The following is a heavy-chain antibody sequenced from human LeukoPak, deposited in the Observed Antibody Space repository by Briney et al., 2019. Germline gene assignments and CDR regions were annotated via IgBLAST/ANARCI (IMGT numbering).Heavy chain of an antibody. CDR3: ARRPVGAVAGTPRGRYWFDP. CDR2: IYYIGST. Sequence: TSETQSLTCTVSGASISSYYWSWTRHPPGKGLECIGYIYYIGSTNYNPSLKSRVTISVDTSKNQFSLKLSSVTAADTAVYYCARRPVGAVAGTPRGRYWFDPWGQGTLVTVSS. D-gene: IGHD6-19*01. V-gene: IGHV4-59*08. J-gene: IGHJ5*02. CDR1: GASISSYY.